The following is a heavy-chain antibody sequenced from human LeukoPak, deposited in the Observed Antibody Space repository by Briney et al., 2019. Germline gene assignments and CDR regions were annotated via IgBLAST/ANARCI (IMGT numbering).Heavy chain of an antibody. Sequence: GGSLRLSCAASGFTFSSYVMHWVRRAPGKGLEWVALISFDGNDKFYADSVKGRVTISRDNPTNTLYLQMNSLRAEDTALYYCARAPRDGTLHYWGQGTLVTVSS. CDR2: ISFDGNDK. J-gene: IGHJ4*02. D-gene: IGHD1-26*01. CDR1: GFTFSSYV. CDR3: ARAPRDGTLHY. V-gene: IGHV3-30*04.